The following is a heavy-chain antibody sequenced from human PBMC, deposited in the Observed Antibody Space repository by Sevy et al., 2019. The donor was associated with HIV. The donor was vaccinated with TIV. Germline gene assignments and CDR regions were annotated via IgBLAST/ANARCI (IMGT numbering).Heavy chain of an antibody. CDR2: ITCSGNYI. CDR1: GFTFSTST. J-gene: IGHJ4*02. D-gene: IGHD2-15*01. Sequence: GESLKISCAASGFTFSTSTMNWVRQAPGKGLEWVSLITCSGNYILYAESVKGRFTIARDKAKSSLVLQMNSQRAEDTGVYYCVRDGWNYWGQGTLVTVSS. V-gene: IGHV3-21*01. CDR3: VRDGWNY.